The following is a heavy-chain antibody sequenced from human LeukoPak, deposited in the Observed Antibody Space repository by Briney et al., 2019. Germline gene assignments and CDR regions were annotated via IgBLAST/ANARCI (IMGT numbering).Heavy chain of an antibody. J-gene: IGHJ4*02. CDR1: GYTLTELS. CDR3: ALSLAAATYFDY. CDR2: FDPEDGET. Sequence: ASVKVSCKVSGYTLTELSMHWVRQAPGKGLEWMGGFDPEDGETIYAQKFQGRVTMTEGTSTDTAYMELSSLRSEDTAVYYCALSLAAATYFDYWGQGTLVTVSS. D-gene: IGHD6-13*01. V-gene: IGHV1-24*01.